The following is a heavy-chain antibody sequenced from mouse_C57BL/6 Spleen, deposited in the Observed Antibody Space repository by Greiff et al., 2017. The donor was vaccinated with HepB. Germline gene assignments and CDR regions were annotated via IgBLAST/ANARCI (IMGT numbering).Heavy chain of an antibody. D-gene: IGHD6-2*01. J-gene: IGHJ4*01. V-gene: IGHV1-81*01. CDR1: GYTFTSYG. CDR3: ARSSLQGAMDY. Sequence: QVHVKQSGAELARPGASVKLSCKASGYTFTSYGISWVKQRTGQGLEWIGEIYPRSGNTYYNEKFKGKATLTADKSSSTAYMELRSLTSEDSAVYFCARSSLQGAMDYWGQGTSVTVSS. CDR2: IYPRSGNT.